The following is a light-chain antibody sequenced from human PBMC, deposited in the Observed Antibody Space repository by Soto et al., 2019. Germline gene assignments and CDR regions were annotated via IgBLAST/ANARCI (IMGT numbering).Light chain of an antibody. Sequence: DIQMTQSPSTLSASVGDRVTITCRASQSVSSWLAWYQQKPGKAPKVLIYDASSLESGVPSSFSGSGSGTEFTLTISSLQPDDFATYYCQQYNRYWTFGQGTKV. V-gene: IGKV1-5*01. CDR1: QSVSSW. J-gene: IGKJ1*01. CDR2: DAS. CDR3: QQYNRYWT.